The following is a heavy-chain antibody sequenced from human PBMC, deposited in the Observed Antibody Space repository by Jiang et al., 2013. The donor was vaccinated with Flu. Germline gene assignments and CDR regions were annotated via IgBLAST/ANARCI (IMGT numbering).Heavy chain of an antibody. CDR2: IRNKLYRGTT. CDR1: GFSFGDYA. V-gene: IGHV3-49*03. Sequence: VQLLESGGGLVQPGRSLRLSCTASGFSFGDYAVSWLRQAPGKGLEWVGFIRNKLYRGTTDYAASVKGRFTISRDDSKRIAYLQMSSLKTEDTAVYYCTRDLVRDIILIPPTYFDYWGQGALVTVSS. D-gene: IGHD2-8*01. CDR3: TRDLVRDIILIPPTYFDY. J-gene: IGHJ4*02.